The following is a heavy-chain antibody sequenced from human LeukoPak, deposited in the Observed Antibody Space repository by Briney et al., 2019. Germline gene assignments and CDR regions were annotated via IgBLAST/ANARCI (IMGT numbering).Heavy chain of an antibody. CDR3: ARESSIFEVDTRSYMDV. D-gene: IGHD3-3*01. J-gene: IGHJ6*03. CDR2: TRNKAESYKT. Sequence: GGSLRLSCAASGFSFSNHYINWVRQTPGKGLEWVGRTRNKAESYKTEYAASVQGRFTISRDDSKKSLFLHMNSLKTEDTAVYYCARESSIFEVDTRSYMDVWGKGTTVTVSS. V-gene: IGHV3-72*01. CDR1: GFSFSNHY.